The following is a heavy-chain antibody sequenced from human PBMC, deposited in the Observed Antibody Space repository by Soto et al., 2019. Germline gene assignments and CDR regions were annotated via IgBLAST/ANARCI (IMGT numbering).Heavy chain of an antibody. CDR1: GYTFTSYG. Sequence: QVQLVQSGAEVKKPGASVKVSCKASGYTFTSYGISWVRQAPGQGLEWMGWISAYNGNTNYAQKLQGRVTMTTDTSTSTAYMELRSLRSDDTAVYYCARRLGDYHFWSGYYYYFDYWGQGTLVTVSS. CDR2: ISAYNGNT. V-gene: IGHV1-18*04. J-gene: IGHJ4*02. CDR3: ARRLGDYHFWSGYYYYFDY. D-gene: IGHD3-3*01.